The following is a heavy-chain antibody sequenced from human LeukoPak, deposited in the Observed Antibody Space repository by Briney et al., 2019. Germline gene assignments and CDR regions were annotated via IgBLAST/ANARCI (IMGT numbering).Heavy chain of an antibody. CDR2: ISYDGSNK. J-gene: IGHJ4*02. V-gene: IGHV3-30*18. CDR3: AKDWSIAAAGTFYFDY. Sequence: GGSLRLSCAASGFTFSSYGMHWVRQAPGKGLEWVAVISYDGSNKYYADSVKGRFTISRDNSKNTLYLQMNSLRAEDTAVYYCAKDWSIAAAGTFYFDYWGQGTLVTASS. CDR1: GFTFSSYG. D-gene: IGHD6-13*01.